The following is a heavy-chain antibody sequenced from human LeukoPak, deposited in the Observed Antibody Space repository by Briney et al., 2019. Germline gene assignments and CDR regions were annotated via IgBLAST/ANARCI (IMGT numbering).Heavy chain of an antibody. V-gene: IGHV3-23*01. D-gene: IGHD2-2*01. CDR3: AKDRGYCSSTGCYWDY. J-gene: IGHJ4*02. Sequence: GGSLTLSCAASGFTFRTYAMTWVRHAPGEGLEWVSGISGSGESTYSADSVKGRFTVSRDNSKNTVYLQMNSLTAEDTAVYFWAKDRGYCSSTGCYWDYWGQGTLVTVSS. CDR1: GFTFRTYA. CDR2: ISGSGEST.